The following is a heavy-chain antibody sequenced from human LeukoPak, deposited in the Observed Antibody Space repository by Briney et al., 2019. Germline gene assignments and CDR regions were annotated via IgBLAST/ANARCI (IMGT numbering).Heavy chain of an antibody. CDR1: GISVSSNY. V-gene: IGHV3-66*01. CDR3: ARDLATRQRTGLYDS. J-gene: IGHJ4*02. CDR2: IYVDGFT. Sequence: GGSLRFSCAASGISVSSNYMSWVRQAPGKGLQWVSVIYVDGFTYYADSVKGSITISRDNSRNTLYLQMNSLRAEDTAVYYCARDLATRQRTGLYDSWGQGALVTVSS. D-gene: IGHD3-16*02.